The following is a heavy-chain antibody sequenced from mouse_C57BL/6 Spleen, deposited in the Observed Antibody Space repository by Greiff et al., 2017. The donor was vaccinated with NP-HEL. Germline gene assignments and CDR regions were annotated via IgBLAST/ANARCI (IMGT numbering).Heavy chain of an antibody. Sequence: EVQLVESGGGLVQPKGSLKLSCAASGFSFNTYAMHWVRQAPGKGLEWVARIRSQSNNYASYYAVSVKDTFTISRDDSESMLYLQMNNLKTEDTAMYYCVVDYDYEGNYYDYWGKGTTLTVAS. CDR1: GFSFNTYA. V-gene: IGHV10-1*01. CDR2: IRSQSNNYAS. J-gene: IGHJ2*01. CDR3: VVDYDYEGNYYDY. D-gene: IGHD2-4*01.